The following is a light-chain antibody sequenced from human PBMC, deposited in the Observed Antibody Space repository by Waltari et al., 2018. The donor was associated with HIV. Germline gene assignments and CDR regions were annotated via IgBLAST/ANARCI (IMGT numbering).Light chain of an antibody. CDR1: NIGNKN. J-gene: IGLJ2*01. V-gene: IGLV3-21*04. CDR2: YDR. CDR3: QVWDSDSDHVV. Sequence: SYVLTQPPSVSVAPGKTATITCGGNNIGNKNVNWYQQKPGQAPVVGIFYDRDRPSGIPERFSGSSSANMATLTISRVEAGDEADYYCQVWDSDSDHVVFGVGTKLTVL.